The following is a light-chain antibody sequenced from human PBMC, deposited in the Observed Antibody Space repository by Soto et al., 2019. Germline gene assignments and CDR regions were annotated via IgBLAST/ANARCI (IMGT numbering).Light chain of an antibody. CDR1: QSVSSY. J-gene: IGKJ2*01. CDR3: QLRGT. CDR2: AAS. Sequence: DIQMTQSPSALSASVGDRVTITCRASQSVSSYLNWYQHKPGKAPKLLIYAASSLQSGVPSRFSGSGSWTDFTLTISSLQPEDLATYYGQLRGTFGRGTKLEIK. V-gene: IGKV1-39*01.